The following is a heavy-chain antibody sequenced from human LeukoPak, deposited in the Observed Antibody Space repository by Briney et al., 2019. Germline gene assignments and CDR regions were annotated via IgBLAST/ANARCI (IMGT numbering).Heavy chain of an antibody. V-gene: IGHV4-30-2*01. D-gene: IGHD4-17*01. J-gene: IGHJ4*02. Sequence: SETLSLTCTVSGGSISIGGYSWSWIRQQPGKGLECIGYIYHSGSTYYNPSLNGRVTISVDRSKNQCSLKLSSVTAADTAVYYCARSYGDYYFDYWGQGTLVTVSS. CDR3: ARSYGDYYFDY. CDR2: IYHSGST. CDR1: GGSISIGGYS.